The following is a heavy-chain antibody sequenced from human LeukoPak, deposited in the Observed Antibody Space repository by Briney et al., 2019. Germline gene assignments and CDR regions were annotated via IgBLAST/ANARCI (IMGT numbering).Heavy chain of an antibody. Sequence: GGSLRLSCAASGFTFSVYAMTWVRQAPGKGLEWVSAISGSGGNTYFADSVKGRFTISRDNSKNALYLQMNSLRAEDTAVYFCARQVGPDYWGQGTLVTVSS. V-gene: IGHV3-23*01. J-gene: IGHJ4*02. CDR2: ISGSGGNT. CDR1: GFTFSVYA. CDR3: ARQVGPDY.